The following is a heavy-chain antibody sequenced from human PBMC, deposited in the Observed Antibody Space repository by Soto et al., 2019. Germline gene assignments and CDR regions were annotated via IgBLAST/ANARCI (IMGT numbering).Heavy chain of an antibody. CDR3: ARTNYDYVWGSYRFDY. Sequence: TSETLSLTCTLSGGPISSGDYYWSWARQPPGKGLEWIGYISYSGNTYYNPSLKSRVTISGDTSENQFSLKLSSVTAADTAVYYCARTNYDYVWGSYRFDYWGLGTLVTVSS. CDR2: ISYSGNT. CDR1: GGPISSGDYY. D-gene: IGHD3-16*02. J-gene: IGHJ4*02. V-gene: IGHV4-30-4*01.